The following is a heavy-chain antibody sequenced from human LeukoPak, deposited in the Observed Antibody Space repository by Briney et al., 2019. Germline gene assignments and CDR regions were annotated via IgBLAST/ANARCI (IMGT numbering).Heavy chain of an antibody. V-gene: IGHV4-31*03. D-gene: IGHD3-10*01. J-gene: IGHJ6*02. CDR1: GSSISSGGYY. Sequence: PSQTLSLTCTVSGSSISSGGYYWSWIRQHPGKGLEWIGYIYYSGSTYYNPSLKSRVTISVDTSKNQFSLKLSSVTAADTAVYYCARDPGSGSYLGIYYYYGMDVWGQGTTVTVSS. CDR2: IYYSGST. CDR3: ARDPGSGSYLGIYYYYGMDV.